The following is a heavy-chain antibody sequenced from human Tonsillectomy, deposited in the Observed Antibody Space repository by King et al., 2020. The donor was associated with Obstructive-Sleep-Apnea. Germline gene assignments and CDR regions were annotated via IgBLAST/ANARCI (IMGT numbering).Heavy chain of an antibody. V-gene: IGHV4-59*08. CDR1: GGSISTYY. D-gene: IGHD3-22*01. CDR2: IYYSGST. CDR3: ARHVMGYYYDSSGYYPRYFDY. Sequence: QLQESGPGLVKPSETLSLTCTVSGGSISTYYWSWIRQPPGKGLEWIGYIYYSGSTNYNPSLKSRVTISVDTSKNQFSLKLCSVTAADTSVFYCARHVMGYYYDSSGYYPRYFDYWGQGTLVTVSS. J-gene: IGHJ4*02.